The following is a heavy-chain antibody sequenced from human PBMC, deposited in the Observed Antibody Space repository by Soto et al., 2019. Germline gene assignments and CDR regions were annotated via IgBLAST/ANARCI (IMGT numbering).Heavy chain of an antibody. V-gene: IGHV4-59*01. CDR3: TRQRSYGDYFDY. J-gene: IGHJ4*02. D-gene: IGHD4-17*01. CDR1: GGTISSYY. CDR2: IYYSGST. Sequence: TSETLSLTCSVSGGTISSYYWSWIRQPPGKGLEWIGNIYYSGSTNYNPSLTSRVTISVDTSKNQFSLKLSSVTAADTAVYYCTRQRSYGDYFDYWGQGALVTV.